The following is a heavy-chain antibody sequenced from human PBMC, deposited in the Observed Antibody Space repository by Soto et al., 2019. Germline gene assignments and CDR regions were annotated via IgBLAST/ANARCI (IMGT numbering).Heavy chain of an antibody. D-gene: IGHD2-21*02. V-gene: IGHV3-7*03. CDR2: IPQDGVDG. CDR3: ARDHLILPAHDFFSGSDV. CDR1: GFTFSMYS. J-gene: IGHJ6*02. Sequence: DVKLVESGGGLVQPGDSLRLSCEVSGFTFSMYSMSWVRQSPGKGLEWVAKIPQDGVDGHYADSVKGRFIISRDNAKNSLHLQLNNLRAEDTAVYYCARDHLILPAHDFFSGSDVWGRGATVTVSS.